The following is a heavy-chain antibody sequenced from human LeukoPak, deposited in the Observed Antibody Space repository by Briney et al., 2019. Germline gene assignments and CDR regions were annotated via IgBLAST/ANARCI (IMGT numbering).Heavy chain of an antibody. CDR2: ISSSSSYI. CDR3: ATHQYYYDSSGKLDY. CDR1: GFTFSFYS. D-gene: IGHD3-22*01. J-gene: IGHJ4*02. Sequence: GGSLRLSCAASGFTFSFYSMNWVRQAPGKGLEWVSSISSSSSYIYYADSVKGRFTISRDNAKNSLYLQMNSLRAEDTAVYYCATHQYYYDSSGKLDYWGQGTLVTVSS. V-gene: IGHV3-21*01.